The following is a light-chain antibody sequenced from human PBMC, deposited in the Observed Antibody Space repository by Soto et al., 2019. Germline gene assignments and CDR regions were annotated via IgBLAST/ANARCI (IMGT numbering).Light chain of an antibody. Sequence: DIQMTQSPSSLSAFVGDSITITCQASQDIKNYLNWYQHKPGKAPKLLIYDAFKSDTGVPSRFSGSGSGTDFTFTINNLQPEDIATYFCQQYDSLPPTFGVGTRV. CDR3: QQYDSLPPT. CDR2: DAF. V-gene: IGKV1-33*01. J-gene: IGKJ4*01. CDR1: QDIKNY.